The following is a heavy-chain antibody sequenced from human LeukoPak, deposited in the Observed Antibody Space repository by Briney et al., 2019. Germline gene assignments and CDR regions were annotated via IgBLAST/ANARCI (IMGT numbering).Heavy chain of an antibody. D-gene: IGHD3-10*01. CDR3: ASHTYYYGSGLTFDC. CDR1: GGSISSYY. V-gene: IGHV4-59*08. CDR2: IYYSGST. J-gene: IGHJ4*02. Sequence: PSETLSLTCTVSGGSISSYYWSWIRQPPGKGLEWIGYIYYSGSTNYNPSLKSRVTISVDTSKNQFSLKLSSVTAADTAVYYCASHTYYYGSGLTFDCWGQGTLVTVSS.